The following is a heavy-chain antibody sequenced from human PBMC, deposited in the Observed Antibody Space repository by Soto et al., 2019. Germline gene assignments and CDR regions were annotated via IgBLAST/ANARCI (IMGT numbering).Heavy chain of an antibody. V-gene: IGHV4-4*07. D-gene: IGHD1-1*01. J-gene: IGHJ4*02. CDR3: ARESRSELGTVEY. CDR1: GASISNYY. CDR2: IYASGTT. Sequence: QVRLQESGPGLVKPSETLSLTSTVSGASISNYYWSWIRQPAGKGLECLGRIYASGTTTYNPSLRSRVTMSVDTSKNQFSLNLNSVPAADTAVYYCARESRSELGTVEYWGQGTLVTVSS.